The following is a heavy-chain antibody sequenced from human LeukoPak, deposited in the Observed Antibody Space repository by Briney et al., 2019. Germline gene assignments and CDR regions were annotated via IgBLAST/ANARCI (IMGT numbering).Heavy chain of an antibody. CDR3: ARVSGTYYPADY. CDR1: GFGFSNHW. J-gene: IGHJ4*02. V-gene: IGHV3-7*01. CDR2: IRQDGGDT. Sequence: GGSLRLSCAASGFGFSNHWMAWVRQTPGKGLEWVANIRQDGGDTYYVDSVRGRFTISRDNAKSSVFLQMNSLRAEDTAVYHCARVSGTYYPADYWGQGTLVTVSS. D-gene: IGHD1-26*01.